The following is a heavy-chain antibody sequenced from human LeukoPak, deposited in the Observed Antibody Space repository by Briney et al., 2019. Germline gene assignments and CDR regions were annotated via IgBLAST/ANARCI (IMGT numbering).Heavy chain of an antibody. D-gene: IGHD2-15*01. J-gene: IGHJ4*02. CDR1: GYSFTSYW. CDR3: ARSGYCSGGSCPTGAPDY. V-gene: IGHV5-51*01. CDR2: IYPGDSDT. Sequence: GESLKISCKGSGYSFTSYWIGWVRQMPGKGLEWMGIIYPGDSDTRYRPSFQGQVTISADKSIRTAYLQWSRLKASDTAMYYCARSGYCSGGSCPTGAPDYWGQGTLVTVSS.